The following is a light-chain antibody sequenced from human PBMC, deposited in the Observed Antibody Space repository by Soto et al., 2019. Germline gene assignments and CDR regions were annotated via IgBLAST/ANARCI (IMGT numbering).Light chain of an antibody. V-gene: IGKV3-20*01. J-gene: IGKJ1*01. Sequence: EIVLTQSPGTLSLSPWEIATLSFRASQSVSNNYLAWYQQKPGQAPRLLIYGASNRATGIPDRFSGSGSGTDFTLTISRLETEDFAVYYCQQYGSSGTFGQGTKVDIK. CDR1: QSVSNNY. CDR3: QQYGSSGT. CDR2: GAS.